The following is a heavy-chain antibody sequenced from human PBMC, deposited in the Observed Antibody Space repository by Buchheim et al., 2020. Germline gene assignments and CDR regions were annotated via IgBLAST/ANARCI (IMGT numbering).Heavy chain of an antibody. Sequence: EVQLVDSGGGLVQPGGSLRLSCAASGFTFSSSSTSWVRQAPGKGLEWVGNINQGGSEKDYVDAVKGRFTISRDNAKNSLYLQMNSLRAEDTAVYYCARVFRYGHDYWGQGTL. CDR3: ARVFRYGHDY. CDR2: INQGGSEK. J-gene: IGHJ4*02. D-gene: IGHD5-18*01. CDR1: GFTFSSSS. V-gene: IGHV3-7*01.